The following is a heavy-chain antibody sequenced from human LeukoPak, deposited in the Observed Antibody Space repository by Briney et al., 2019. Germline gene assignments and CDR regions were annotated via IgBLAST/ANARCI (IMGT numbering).Heavy chain of an antibody. J-gene: IGHJ4*02. CDR3: VLQPDTAVVHFDY. V-gene: IGHV3-74*01. CDR1: GFTFSSYW. CDR2: INSDGSST. D-gene: IGHD5-18*01. Sequence: PGGSLRHSCAASGFTFSSYWMHWVRQAPGKGLVWVSRINSDGSSTSYADSVKGRFTISRDNAKNTLYLQMNSLRAEDTAVYYCVLQPDTAVVHFDYWGQGTLVTVSS.